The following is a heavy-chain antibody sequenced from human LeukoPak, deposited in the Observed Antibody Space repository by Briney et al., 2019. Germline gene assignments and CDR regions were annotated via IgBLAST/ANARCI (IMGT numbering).Heavy chain of an antibody. CDR1: GYSISSGYY. CDR3: ARFSSWYAGLIGY. J-gene: IGHJ4*02. D-gene: IGHD6-13*01. V-gene: IGHV4-38-2*01. Sequence: PSETLSLTCAVSGYSISSGYYWGWIRQPPGKGLEWIGSIYHSGSTYYNPSLKSRVTISVDTSKNQFSLKLSSVTAADTAVYYCARFSSWYAGLIGYWGQGTLVTVSS. CDR2: IYHSGST.